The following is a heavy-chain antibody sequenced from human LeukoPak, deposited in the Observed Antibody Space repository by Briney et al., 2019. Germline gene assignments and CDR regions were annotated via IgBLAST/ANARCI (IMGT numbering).Heavy chain of an antibody. Sequence: QPGGSLRLSCATSRFTFSSYAMSWVRQAPGKGLEWVSAMSGSGGRTYYADAVRGRFTISSDNSKRMLFLQINILIAEETTVYYYAKGPNCSSTTCYSTGAFESWGQGTMVIVSS. J-gene: IGHJ3*02. D-gene: IGHD2-2*01. V-gene: IGHV3-23*01. CDR3: AKGPNCSSTTCYSTGAFES. CDR2: MSGSGGRT. CDR1: RFTFSSYA.